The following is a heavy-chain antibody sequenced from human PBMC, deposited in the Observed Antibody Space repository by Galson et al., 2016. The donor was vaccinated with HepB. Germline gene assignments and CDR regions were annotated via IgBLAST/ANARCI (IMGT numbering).Heavy chain of an antibody. CDR2: IYTTGST. V-gene: IGHV4-61*02. CDR3: ARDQQQLVPGRYYYYYYMEV. J-gene: IGHJ6*03. D-gene: IGHD6-13*01. Sequence: TLSLTCIVSGDSITSDTYYWSWVRQSAEKGLEWIGRIYTTGSTNYNPPLKSRVTISIDTSRNQFSLKLSSVTAADTAVYYCARDQQQLVPGRYYYYYYMEVWGKGTTVTVSS. CDR1: GDSITSDTYY.